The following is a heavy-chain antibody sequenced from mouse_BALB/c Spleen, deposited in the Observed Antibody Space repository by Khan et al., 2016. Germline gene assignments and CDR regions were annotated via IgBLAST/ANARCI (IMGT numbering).Heavy chain of an antibody. Sequence: EVQLQESGAELVKPGASVKLSCTASGFNIKDTYMHWMIQRPEQGLEWIGRIDPANDNTKYDPKFQGKATITAATASNTAYLQLSSLTSEDTAVYYCARSYDDSGFVYWGQGTLVTVSA. CDR1: GFNIKDTY. CDR3: ARSYDDSGFVY. J-gene: IGHJ3*01. D-gene: IGHD2-4*01. CDR2: IDPANDNT. V-gene: IGHV14-3*02.